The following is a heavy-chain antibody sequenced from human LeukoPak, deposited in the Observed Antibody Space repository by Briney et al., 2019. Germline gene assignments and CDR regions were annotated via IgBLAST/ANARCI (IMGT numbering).Heavy chain of an antibody. Sequence: SQTLSLTCTVSGGSISSGGYYWSWIRQHPGKGLEWIGYIYYSGSTNSNPSLKSRVTISVDTSKNQFSLNLSSVTAADTAVYYCARLHGGKGQYYFDYWGQGTLVTVSS. CDR1: GGSISSGGYY. CDR3: ARLHGGKGQYYFDY. J-gene: IGHJ4*02. V-gene: IGHV4-31*03. D-gene: IGHD4-23*01. CDR2: IYYSGST.